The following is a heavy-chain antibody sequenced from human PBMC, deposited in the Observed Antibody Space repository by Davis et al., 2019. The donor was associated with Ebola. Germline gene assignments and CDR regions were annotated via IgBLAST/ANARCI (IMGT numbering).Heavy chain of an antibody. V-gene: IGHV4-4*02. Sequence: SETLSLTCAVSGGSISSSNWWGWVRQPPGKGLEWIGEIYHSGSTNYNPSLKSRVTISVDKSKNQFSLKLSSVTAADTAVYYCARDDYSNSPHYYYGMDVWGQGTTVTVSS. CDR2: IYHSGST. D-gene: IGHD4-11*01. CDR3: ARDDYSNSPHYYYGMDV. CDR1: GGSISSSNW. J-gene: IGHJ6*02.